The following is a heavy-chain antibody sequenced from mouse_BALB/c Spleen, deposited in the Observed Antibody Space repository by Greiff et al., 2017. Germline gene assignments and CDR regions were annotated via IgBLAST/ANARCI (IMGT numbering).Heavy chain of an antibody. Sequence: EVKVEESGGGLVQPGGSMKLSCVASGFTFSNYWMNWVRQSPEKGLEWVAEIRLKSNNYATHYAESVKGRFTISRDDSKSSVYLQMNNLRAEDTGIYYCTRGGNYFDYWGQGTTLTVSS. CDR2: IRLKSNNYAT. J-gene: IGHJ2*01. D-gene: IGHD1-1*01. V-gene: IGHV6-6*02. CDR3: TRGGNYFDY. CDR1: GFTFSNYW.